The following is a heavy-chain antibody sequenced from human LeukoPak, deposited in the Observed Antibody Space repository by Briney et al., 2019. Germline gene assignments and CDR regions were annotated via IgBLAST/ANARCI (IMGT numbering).Heavy chain of an antibody. D-gene: IGHD3-10*01. CDR1: AFSFSSYA. V-gene: IGHV3-23*01. CDR2: ISSGGGST. Sequence: GGSLRLPCAASAFSFSSYAMSWVRQAPGKGLERVSGISSGGGSTYFADSVRGRFIISRDNSKNTLHLQMDSLRVEDTAVYYCAKDPSSGFGDGDAFDIWGQGTTVTVSS. J-gene: IGHJ3*02. CDR3: AKDPSSGFGDGDAFDI.